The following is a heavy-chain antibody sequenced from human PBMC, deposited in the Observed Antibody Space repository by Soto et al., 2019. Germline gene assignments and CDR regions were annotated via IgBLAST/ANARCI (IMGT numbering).Heavy chain of an antibody. CDR3: AKDIGVSYSSSSGVDY. CDR1: GFTFDDYA. Sequence: GGSLRLSCAASGFTFDDYAMHWVRQAPGKGLEWVSGISWNSGSIGYADSVKGRFTISRDNAKNSLYLQMNSLRAEDTALYYCAKDIGVSYSSSSGVDYWGQGTLVTVSS. CDR2: ISWNSGSI. D-gene: IGHD6-6*01. V-gene: IGHV3-9*01. J-gene: IGHJ4*02.